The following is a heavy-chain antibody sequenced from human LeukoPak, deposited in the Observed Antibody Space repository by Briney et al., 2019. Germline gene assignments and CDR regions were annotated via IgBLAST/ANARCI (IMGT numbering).Heavy chain of an antibody. CDR3: AGGLSSSWSLSAFDI. CDR2: INPNSGGT. V-gene: IGHV1-2*02. CDR1: GYTFTGYY. J-gene: IGHJ3*02. D-gene: IGHD6-13*01. Sequence: PGASVKVSCKASGYTFTGYYMHWVRQAPGQGLEWMGWINPNSGGTNYAQKFQGRVTMTRDTSISTAYMELSRLRSDDTAVYYCAGGLSSSWSLSAFDIWGQGTMVTVSS.